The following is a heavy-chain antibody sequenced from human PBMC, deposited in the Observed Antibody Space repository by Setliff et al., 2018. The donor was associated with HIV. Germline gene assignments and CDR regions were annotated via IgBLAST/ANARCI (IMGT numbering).Heavy chain of an antibody. CDR1: GGSFRNYA. Sequence: SVKVSCKASGGSFRNYAINWVRQAPGQGLEWMGGIIPLLGPPNYAHKFQGRVTITADKYSSTVYMELSSLRSEDSAVFYCARDRSGIAVAAPDAFDVWGQGTMVTVSS. CDR3: ARDRSGIAVAAPDAFDV. D-gene: IGHD6-19*01. V-gene: IGHV1-69*06. J-gene: IGHJ3*01. CDR2: IIPLLGPP.